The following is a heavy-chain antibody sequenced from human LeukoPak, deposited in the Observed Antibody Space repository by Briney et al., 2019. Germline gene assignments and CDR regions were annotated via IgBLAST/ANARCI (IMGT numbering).Heavy chain of an antibody. D-gene: IGHD6-19*01. J-gene: IGHJ4*02. CDR1: GFTFSSYA. CDR2: ISYDGSNK. Sequence: GRSLRLSCAASGFTFSSYAMHWVRQAPGKGLEWVAVISYDGSNKYYADSVKGRFTISRDNSKNTLYLQMNSLRAEDTAVYYCARDHVWSGWYRGYYFDYWGQGTLVTVSS. CDR3: ARDHVWSGWYRGYYFDY. V-gene: IGHV3-30-3*01.